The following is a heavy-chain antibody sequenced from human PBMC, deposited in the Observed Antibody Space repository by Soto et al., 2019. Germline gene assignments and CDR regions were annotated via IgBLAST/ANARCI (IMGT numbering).Heavy chain of an antibody. CDR3: AHNDLYYGSADYYGMDV. J-gene: IGHJ6*02. V-gene: IGHV2-5*02. D-gene: IGHD3-10*01. CDR2: IYWDDDK. CDR1: GFSLSTSGVG. Sequence: QITLKESGPTLVKPTQTLTLTCTFSGFSLSTSGVGVGWIRQPPGKALEWLALIYWDDDKRYSPSLTSRLTITKDNSKNQVVLTMTNMDPVDTATYYCAHNDLYYGSADYYGMDVWGQGTTVTVSS.